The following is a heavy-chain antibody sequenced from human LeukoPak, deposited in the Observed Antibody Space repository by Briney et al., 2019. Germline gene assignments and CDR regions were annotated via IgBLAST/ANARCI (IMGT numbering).Heavy chain of an antibody. V-gene: IGHV3-66*01. CDR2: ISGGGST. CDR3: ARVPGAYYDAFDI. J-gene: IGHJ3*02. CDR1: GFTASSKY. D-gene: IGHD3-10*01. Sequence: GGSLRLSWAASGFTASSKYMSWVRQAPGKGLEWVSLISGGGSTYYADSVKGRFTISRDNSKNTLYLQMNSLRAEDTAVYYCARVPGAYYDAFDIWGQGTMVTVSS.